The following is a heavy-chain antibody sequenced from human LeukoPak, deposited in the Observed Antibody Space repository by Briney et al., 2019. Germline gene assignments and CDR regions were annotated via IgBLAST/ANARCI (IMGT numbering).Heavy chain of an antibody. V-gene: IGHV4-30-4*07. CDR3: ARERRRPYYMDV. CDR2: IYYSGST. CDR1: GGSISSGGYS. Sequence: PSETLSLTCTVSGGSISSGGYSWSWIRQPPGKGLEWIGYIYYSGSTYYNPSLKSRVTISVDTSKNQFSLKLSSVTAADTAVYYCARERRRPYYMDVWGKGTTVTVSS. J-gene: IGHJ6*03.